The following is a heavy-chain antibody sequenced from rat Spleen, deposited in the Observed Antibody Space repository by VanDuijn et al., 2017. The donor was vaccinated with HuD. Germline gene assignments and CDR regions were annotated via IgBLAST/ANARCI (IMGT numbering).Heavy chain of an antibody. Sequence: EVKLVESGGGLVLPGRSLKLSCAASGLSFSGYGMAWVRQAPTKGLEWVATISHDGSNTYYRDSVKGRFTLSRDNAKSILYLQMDSLRSEDTGTYYCASQLNYFDFWGQGVVVTVSS. CDR2: ISHDGSNT. CDR1: GLSFSGYG. V-gene: IGHV5-29*01. CDR3: ASQLNYFDF. J-gene: IGHJ2*01.